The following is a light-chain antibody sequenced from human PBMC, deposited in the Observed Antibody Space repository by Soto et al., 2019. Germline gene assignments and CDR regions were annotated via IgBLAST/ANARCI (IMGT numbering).Light chain of an antibody. Sequence: EIVLTQSPGTLSLSPWERATLSCRASQSVSNNYLAWYQQKPGQAPRLLIYGASNRATGIPDRFSGSGSGTEFTLTISSLQSEDFAVYFCQQYNDWPITFDQGTRLEIK. CDR2: GAS. J-gene: IGKJ5*01. CDR1: QSVSNN. V-gene: IGKV3D-15*01. CDR3: QQYNDWPIT.